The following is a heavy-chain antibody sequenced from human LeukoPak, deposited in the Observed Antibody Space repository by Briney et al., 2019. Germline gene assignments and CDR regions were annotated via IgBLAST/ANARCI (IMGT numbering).Heavy chain of an antibody. V-gene: IGHV3-13*05. CDR1: GFTFSSFG. D-gene: IGHD6-19*01. J-gene: IGHJ6*02. CDR3: ARETPVAGPNGDFYGMDV. CDR2: VDTAGDP. Sequence: GGSLRLSRAASGFTFSSFGMHWVRQPTGKGLELVPSVDTAGDPYYASSVKGRFTISRENAKNSLYLQMNRLTDGDTAVYYCARETPVAGPNGDFYGMDVWGQGTTVTVSS.